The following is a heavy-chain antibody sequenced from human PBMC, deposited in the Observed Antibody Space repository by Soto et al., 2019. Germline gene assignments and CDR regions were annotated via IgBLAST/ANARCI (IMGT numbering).Heavy chain of an antibody. V-gene: IGHV3-21*01. CDR1: GFTFSSYS. D-gene: IGHD5-18*01. CDR2: IISSSSYI. J-gene: IGHJ4*02. CDR3: ARDGRRRIQLWPPSPSFDY. Sequence: PGGSLRLSCAASGFTFSSYSMNWVRQAPGKGLEWVSSIISSSSYIYYADSVKGRFTISRDNAKNSLYLQMNSLRAEDTAVYYCARDGRRRIQLWPPSPSFDYWGQGTLVTVSS.